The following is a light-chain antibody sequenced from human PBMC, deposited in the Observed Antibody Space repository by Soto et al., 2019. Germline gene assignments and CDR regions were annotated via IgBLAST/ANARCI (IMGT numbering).Light chain of an antibody. Sequence: ENVLTQSPGTLSLSPGERATLYCRASQSVSSSSLAWHQQKPGQAPRLLIYGASSRATGIPDRFSGSESGTDFTLTISRLEPEDFAVYYCQQYANSPPWTFGQGTKVDI. CDR1: QSVSSSS. CDR3: QQYANSPPWT. J-gene: IGKJ1*01. V-gene: IGKV3-20*01. CDR2: GAS.